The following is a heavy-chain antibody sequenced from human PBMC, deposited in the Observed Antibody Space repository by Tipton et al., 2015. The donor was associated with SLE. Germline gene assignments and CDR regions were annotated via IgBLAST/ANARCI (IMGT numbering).Heavy chain of an antibody. V-gene: IGHV3-20*01. D-gene: IGHD3-10*01. J-gene: IGHJ6*03. CDR1: GFTFDDYG. Sequence: GSLRLSCAASGFTFDDYGMSWVRQAPGKGLVWVSGINWNGGSTGYADSVKGRFTISRDNAKNSLYLQMNSLRAEDTALYHCAKNYGSGSYSYMDVWGKGTTVTVSS. CDR2: INWNGGST. CDR3: AKNYGSGSYSYMDV.